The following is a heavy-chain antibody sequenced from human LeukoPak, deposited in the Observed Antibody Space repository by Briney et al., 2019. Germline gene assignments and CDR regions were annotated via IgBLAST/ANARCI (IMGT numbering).Heavy chain of an antibody. D-gene: IGHD3-3*01. CDR1: GFTLSNYW. CDR2: ISSNGGST. V-gene: IGHV3-64*01. CDR3: ARGSGYWFDP. J-gene: IGHJ5*02. Sequence: GGSLRLSCAASGFTLSNYWMSWVRQAPGKGLEYVSAISSNGGSTYYANSVKGRFTISRDNSKNTLYLQMNSLRAEDTAVYYCARGSGYWFDPWGQGTLVTVSS.